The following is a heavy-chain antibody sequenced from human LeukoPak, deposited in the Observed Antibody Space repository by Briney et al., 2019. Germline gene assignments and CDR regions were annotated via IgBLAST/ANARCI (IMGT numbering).Heavy chain of an antibody. J-gene: IGHJ5*02. CDR2: IYHSGTT. D-gene: IGHD3-16*01. V-gene: IGHV4-59*04. Sequence: KPSETLSLTCTVFGGSISSYYWSWIRQPPGKGLEWIGSIYHSGTTFYSPSLKSRLTMSVDTSKNEFSLKLNSVTAADTAVYYCARDPRGGNNWFDPWGQGTQVTVSS. CDR1: GGSISSYY. CDR3: ARDPRGGNNWFDP.